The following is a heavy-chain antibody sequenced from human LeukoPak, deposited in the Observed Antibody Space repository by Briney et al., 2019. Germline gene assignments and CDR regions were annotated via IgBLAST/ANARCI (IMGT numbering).Heavy chain of an antibody. CDR1: GGSFSSYY. Sequence: SETLSLTCAVYGGSFSSYYWSWIRQPPGKGLEWIGYIYYSGSTNYNPSLKSRVTISVDTSKNQFSLKLSSVTAADTAVYYCASTALRWAYFDYWGQGTLVTVSS. CDR3: ASTALRWAYFDY. D-gene: IGHD4-23*01. V-gene: IGHV4-59*01. J-gene: IGHJ4*02. CDR2: IYYSGST.